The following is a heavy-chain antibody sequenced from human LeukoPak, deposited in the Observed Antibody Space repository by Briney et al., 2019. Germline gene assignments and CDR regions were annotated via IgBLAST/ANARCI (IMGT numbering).Heavy chain of an antibody. CDR2: ITYDGSEV. J-gene: IGHJ5*02. CDR3: ARNRGYTYDYDSFDP. CDR1: GFTFSSYG. D-gene: IGHD5-18*01. Sequence: GGSLRLSCAASGFTFSSYGMYWVRQAPGKGLECVAFITYDGSEVYYADSVKGRFTISRDNSRDTLYLQVNSLRGDDTAIYYCARNRGYTYDYDSFDPWGQGTLVTVSS. V-gene: IGHV3-30*19.